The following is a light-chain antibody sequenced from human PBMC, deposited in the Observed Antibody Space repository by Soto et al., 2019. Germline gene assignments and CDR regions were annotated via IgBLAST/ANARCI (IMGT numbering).Light chain of an antibody. CDR2: AAS. Sequence: DIQLTQSPSFLSASVGDRVTITCRASQGISSYLAWYQQKPGKAPKLLIYAASTLQSGVPSRFRGSGSETEFTLTISSLQPEDFATYYCQQLNSYPRTFGQGTKVEIK. CDR1: QGISSY. J-gene: IGKJ1*01. CDR3: QQLNSYPRT. V-gene: IGKV1-9*01.